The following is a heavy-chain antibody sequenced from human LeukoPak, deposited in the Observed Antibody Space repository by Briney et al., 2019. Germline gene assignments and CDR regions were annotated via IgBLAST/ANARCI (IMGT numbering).Heavy chain of an antibody. J-gene: IGHJ4*02. CDR2: ITTSNGNT. CDR1: GFTFSSYT. Sequence: GGSLRLSCAASGFTFSSYTMSWVRQAPGKGLEWVSTITTSNGNTYYADSVKGRFTVSRDNSKNTLFLQMNSLRAEDTAVYYCAKDGGLWVSAHWGDSWGRGTLVTVSS. V-gene: IGHV3-23*01. D-gene: IGHD7-27*01. CDR3: AKDGGLWVSAHWGDS.